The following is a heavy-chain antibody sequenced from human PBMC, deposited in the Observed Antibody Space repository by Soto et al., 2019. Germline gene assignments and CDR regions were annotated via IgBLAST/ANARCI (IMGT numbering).Heavy chain of an antibody. J-gene: IGHJ4*02. Sequence: EVQLMESGGGLVQPGGSLRLPCAASGFTFSNYAMRWVRQAPGKGLEWVSAISASGGSTYYADSVKGRFTISRDNSKNTRDLQINSLRAEDTAVDYCAKAWDLGTYNRQSDYWGQGTLVTVSS. CDR3: AKAWDLGTYNRQSDY. D-gene: IGHD3-10*01. V-gene: IGHV3-23*01. CDR1: GFTFSNYA. CDR2: ISASGGST.